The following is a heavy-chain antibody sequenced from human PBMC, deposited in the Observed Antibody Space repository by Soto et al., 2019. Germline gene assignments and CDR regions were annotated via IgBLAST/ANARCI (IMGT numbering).Heavy chain of an antibody. Sequence: ESGGGLVQPGGSLRLSCAGSGFTFINYAMNWVRQAPGKGLEWVSSISGGGDAAFFPDSVRGRFTISRDNSKNTVTLQMNSLGVDDTAVYYWARKILGSTTRPNYWYFDLWGRGTLVTVSS. CDR1: GFTFINYA. D-gene: IGHD7-27*01. J-gene: IGHJ2*01. CDR3: ARKILGSTTRPNYWYFDL. V-gene: IGHV3-23*01. CDR2: ISGGGDAA.